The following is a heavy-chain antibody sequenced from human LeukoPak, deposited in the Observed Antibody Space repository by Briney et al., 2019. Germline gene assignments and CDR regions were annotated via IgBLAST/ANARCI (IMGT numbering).Heavy chain of an antibody. CDR1: GFTFSSYL. CDR3: GGGGGGDYFDY. J-gene: IGHJ4*02. V-gene: IGHV3-7*04. Sequence: GGSLRLSCAASGFTFSSYLMTWVRQAPGKGLEWVANIKQDGSEKYCVDSVKARFTISRYNAKQSLSLQMTSLRVQDTAVYYWGGGGGGDYFDYWGQGTLVTVSS. CDR2: IKQDGSEK. D-gene: IGHD3-16*01.